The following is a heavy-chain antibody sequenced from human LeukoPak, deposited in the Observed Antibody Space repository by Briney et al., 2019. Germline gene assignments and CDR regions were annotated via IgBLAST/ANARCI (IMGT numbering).Heavy chain of an antibody. CDR3: ARVGGNYPIN. CDR1: GYTFTSNY. D-gene: IGHD1-26*01. CDR2: ITPSVGST. J-gene: IGHJ4*02. Sequence: ASVNVSCKASGYTFTSNYMLWVRQAPGQGLEWMGIITPSVGSTSYAQKFQGRVTMTRDTSTSTVYMELSRLSSADTAVYYCARVGGNYPINWGQGSLVTVSA. V-gene: IGHV1-46*01.